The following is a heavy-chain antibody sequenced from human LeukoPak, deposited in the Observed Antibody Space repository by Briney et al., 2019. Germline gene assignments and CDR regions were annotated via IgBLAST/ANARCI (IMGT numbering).Heavy chain of an antibody. V-gene: IGHV4-34*01. D-gene: IGHD2-2*01. CDR3: ARGRQIAIVVVTAARGSSAYDY. J-gene: IGHJ4*02. Sequence: SDTLSLTCAVYGGSFSGYYWSWMRQPPGKGLEWSGEINHSGSTNYNPSLKSRVTISVDTSKNQFSLKLSSVTAADTAVYYCARGRQIAIVVVTAARGSSAYDYWGQGTLVTVSS. CDR2: INHSGST. CDR1: GGSFSGYY.